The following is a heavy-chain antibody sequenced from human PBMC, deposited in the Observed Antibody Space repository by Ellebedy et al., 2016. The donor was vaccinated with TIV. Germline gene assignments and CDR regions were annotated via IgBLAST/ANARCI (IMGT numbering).Heavy chain of an antibody. CDR1: GFTFSNYW. V-gene: IGHV3-21*03. Sequence: GGSLRLSCAASGFTFSNYWMAWVRQAPGKGLEWVSSISPRSDYIYYRDSVKGRFTISRDNAKNSLYLQMDSLRAEDTAVYYCATLTGGGYGKYYFDYWGQGTLVTVSS. CDR3: ATLTGGGYGKYYFDY. CDR2: ISPRSDYI. J-gene: IGHJ4*02. D-gene: IGHD1-26*01.